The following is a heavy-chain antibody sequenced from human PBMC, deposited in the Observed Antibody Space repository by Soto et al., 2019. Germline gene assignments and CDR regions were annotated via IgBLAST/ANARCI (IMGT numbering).Heavy chain of an antibody. Sequence: QVQLVESGGGVVQPGRSLRLSCAASGFTFSSYAMHWVRQAPGKGLEWVAVITYDGSNKYYADSVKGRFAISRDDSKNTLYLQMNSLRAEDTAVYYCAREASVAGDFDYWGQGTLVTVSS. D-gene: IGHD6-19*01. CDR2: ITYDGSNK. CDR1: GFTFSSYA. CDR3: AREASVAGDFDY. V-gene: IGHV3-30*09. J-gene: IGHJ4*02.